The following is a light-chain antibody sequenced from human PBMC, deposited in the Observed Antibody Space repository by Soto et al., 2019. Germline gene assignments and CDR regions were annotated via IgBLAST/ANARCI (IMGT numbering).Light chain of an antibody. V-gene: IGKV3-11*01. CDR3: NQRQSWPRT. J-gene: IGKJ1*01. Sequence: EIVLTQSPATLSSFPGDRVTLSCRASQYINTRLAWYQHRPGQAHRLLIYQTYIRAAGIQARFSASGSGTDFTLTISDVQPEDFALYYCNQRQSWPRTFGQGTKVDIK. CDR1: QYINTR. CDR2: QTY.